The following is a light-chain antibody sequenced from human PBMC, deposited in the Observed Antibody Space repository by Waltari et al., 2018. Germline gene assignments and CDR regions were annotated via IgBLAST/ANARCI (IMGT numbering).Light chain of an antibody. CDR2: DAS. V-gene: IGKV3-11*01. CDR3: QQRSNWPPIT. CDR1: RSVSSY. Sequence: EVVLTQSPATLSLSPGERATLSCRASRSVSSYLAWYQQKPGQAPRLLIYDASNRATGSPARFSGSGSGTDFTLTISTLEPEDFAVYYCQQRSNWPPITFGQGTRLEIK. J-gene: IGKJ5*01.